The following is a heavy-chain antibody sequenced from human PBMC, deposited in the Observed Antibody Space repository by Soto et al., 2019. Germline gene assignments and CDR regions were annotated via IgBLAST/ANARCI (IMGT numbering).Heavy chain of an antibody. V-gene: IGHV1-69*01. J-gene: IGHJ6*02. CDR1: GGTFSSYF. CDR3: ARETPSAAAAYYYYGLDV. D-gene: IGHD6-13*01. Sequence: QVQLVQSGAEVKKAGSSVKVSCKVSGGTFSSYFINWVRQAPGQGLEWVGGIIPVFGTGSYAEKFQGRVTITADEATSNAYMELSRLRSDDTAVYYCARETPSAAAAYYYYGLDVWGQGNTVTVPS. CDR2: IIPVFGTG.